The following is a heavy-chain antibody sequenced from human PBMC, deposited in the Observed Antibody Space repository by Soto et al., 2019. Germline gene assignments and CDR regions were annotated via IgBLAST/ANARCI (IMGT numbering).Heavy chain of an antibody. V-gene: IGHV3-15*01. CDR1: GFTFSNAW. D-gene: IGHD5-12*01. CDR2: IKSKTDGGTT. CDR3: TTVKGYSGTGGYYYYYYMDV. Sequence: GGSLRLSCAASGFTFSNAWMSWVRQAPGKGLEWVGRIKSKTDGGTTDYAAPVKGRFTISRDDSKNTLYLQMNSLKTEDTAVYYCTTVKGYSGTGGYYYYYYMDVWGKGTTVTVSS. J-gene: IGHJ6*03.